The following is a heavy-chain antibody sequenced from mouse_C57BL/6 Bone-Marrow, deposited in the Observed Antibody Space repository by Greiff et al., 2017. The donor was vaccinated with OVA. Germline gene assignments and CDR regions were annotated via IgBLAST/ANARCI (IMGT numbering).Heavy chain of an antibody. D-gene: IGHD2-4*01. V-gene: IGHV1-4*01. CDR1: GYTFTSYT. Sequence: QVQLQQSGAELARPGASVKMSCKASGYTFTSYTMHWVKQRPGQGLEWIGYINPSSGYTKYNQKFKDKATLTADKSSSTAYMQLSSLTSEDSAVYYCAGWGLRRGGACYYAMDYWGQGTSVTVSS. J-gene: IGHJ4*01. CDR2: INPSSGYT. CDR3: AGWGLRRGGACYYAMDY.